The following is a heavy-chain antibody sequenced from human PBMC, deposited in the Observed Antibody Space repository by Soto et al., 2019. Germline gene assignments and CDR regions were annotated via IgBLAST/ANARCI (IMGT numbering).Heavy chain of an antibody. V-gene: IGHV3-30-3*01. CDR1: GFTFCIYG. Sequence: PGGSLRLSCAASGFTFCIYGVHWVRQAPGKGLEWVAIILHDGNNKYYADSVKGRFTISRDNSKNTLYLQMNSLRTEDTAIYYCARDDEGGSYCDLGYWGQGTLVTVSS. CDR3: ARDDEGGSYCDLGY. J-gene: IGHJ4*02. CDR2: ILHDGNNK. D-gene: IGHD3-10*01.